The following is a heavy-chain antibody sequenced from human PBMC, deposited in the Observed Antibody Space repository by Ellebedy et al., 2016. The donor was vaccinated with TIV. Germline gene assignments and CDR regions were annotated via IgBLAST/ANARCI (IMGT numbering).Heavy chain of an antibody. CDR1: GFTFSSYA. CDR3: AKGYYGSGSPRGMDV. V-gene: IGHV3-23*01. CDR2: ISGSGGST. D-gene: IGHD3-10*01. J-gene: IGHJ6*02. Sequence: PGGSLRLSCAAPGFTFSSYAMSWVRQAPGQGLEWVSAISGSGGSTYYADSVKGRFTISRDNSKNTLYLQMNSLRAEDTAVYYCAKGYYGSGSPRGMDVWGQGTTVTVSS.